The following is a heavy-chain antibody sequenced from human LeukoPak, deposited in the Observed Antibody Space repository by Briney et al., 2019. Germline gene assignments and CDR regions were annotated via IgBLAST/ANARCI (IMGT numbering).Heavy chain of an antibody. Sequence: GGSLRLSCAASGFTFSSYWMNWARQAPGKGLEWVASINHNGNVNYYVDSVKGRFTISRDNSKNTLYLQMNSLRAEDTALYFCAKKAQYNGNYPLDYWGQGTLVTVSS. V-gene: IGHV3-7*03. CDR3: AKKAQYNGNYPLDY. J-gene: IGHJ4*02. CDR1: GFTFSSYW. CDR2: INHNGNVN. D-gene: IGHD1-26*01.